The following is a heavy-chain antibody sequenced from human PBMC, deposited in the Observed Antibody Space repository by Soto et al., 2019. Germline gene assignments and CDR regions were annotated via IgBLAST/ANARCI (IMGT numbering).Heavy chain of an antibody. V-gene: IGHV4-4*07. CDR2: INTDGLS. J-gene: IGHJ6*02. CDR1: GISITSYY. D-gene: IGHD2-15*01. Sequence: SETLSLTCSVSGISITSYYWSWIRQSAGGGLEWMGRINTDGLSTYSPSFKSRLTMSLDTSKNQVSLRLISVTAADTAVYFCARVPVAVAATEDYYGLDVWGQGTTVTVSS. CDR3: ARVPVAVAATEDYYGLDV.